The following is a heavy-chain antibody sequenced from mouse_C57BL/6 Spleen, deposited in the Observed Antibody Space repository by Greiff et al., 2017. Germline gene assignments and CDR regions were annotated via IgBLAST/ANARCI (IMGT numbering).Heavy chain of an antibody. CDR2: ISDGGSYT. J-gene: IGHJ3*01. V-gene: IGHV5-4*01. Sequence: DVMLVESGGGLVKPGGSLKLSCAASGFTFSSYAMSWVRQTPEKRLEWVATISDGGSYTYYPDNVKGRFTISRDNAKNNLYLQMSHLKSEDTAMYYCAREDGDYDGTGFAYWGQGTLVTVSA. D-gene: IGHD2-4*01. CDR3: AREDGDYDGTGFAY. CDR1: GFTFSSYA.